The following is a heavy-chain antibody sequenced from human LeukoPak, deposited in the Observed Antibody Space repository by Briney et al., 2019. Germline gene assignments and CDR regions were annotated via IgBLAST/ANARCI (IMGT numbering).Heavy chain of an antibody. CDR3: AKSLIRQQLPNWFDP. Sequence: GGSLRLSCAASGFTFSSYGMSWVRQAPGKGLEWVSAISGSGGSTYYADSVKGRFTISRDNSKNTLYLQMNSLRAEDTAVYYCAKSLIRQQLPNWFDPWGQGTLVTVSS. J-gene: IGHJ5*02. V-gene: IGHV3-23*01. D-gene: IGHD6-13*01. CDR1: GFTFSSYG. CDR2: ISGSGGST.